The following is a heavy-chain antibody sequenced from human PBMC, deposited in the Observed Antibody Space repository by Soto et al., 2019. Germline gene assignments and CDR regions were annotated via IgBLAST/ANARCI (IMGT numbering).Heavy chain of an antibody. Sequence: GGSLRLSCAGSGFTFSGYWMHWVRQAPGKGLVWVSRINNDGSTTDYADSVKGRFTISRDNAKNTLYLQMDSLRAEDTAVYYCARDRGRYTYWGQGTLVTVSS. J-gene: IGHJ4*02. CDR2: INNDGSTT. V-gene: IGHV3-74*01. D-gene: IGHD1-26*01. CDR1: GFTFSGYW. CDR3: ARDRGRYTY.